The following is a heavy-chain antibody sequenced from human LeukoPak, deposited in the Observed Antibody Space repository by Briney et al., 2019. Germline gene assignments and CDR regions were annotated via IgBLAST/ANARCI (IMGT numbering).Heavy chain of an antibody. J-gene: IGHJ4*02. D-gene: IGHD3-10*01. CDR1: GGSISSYY. CDR2: IYTSGST. V-gene: IGHV4-4*07. CDR3: ARDSELDMVRGVIITRYFDY. Sequence: SETLSLTCTGSGGSISSYYWSWIRQPAGKGLEWIGRIYTSGSTNYNPSLKSRVTMSVDTSKNQFSLKLSSVTAADTAVYYCARDSELDMVRGVIITRYFDYWGQGTLVTVSS.